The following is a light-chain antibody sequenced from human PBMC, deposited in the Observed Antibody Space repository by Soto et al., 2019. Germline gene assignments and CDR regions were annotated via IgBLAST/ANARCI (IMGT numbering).Light chain of an antibody. CDR1: SSDVGADNY. Sequence: QSALTQPPSASGSPGQSVTISCTGTSSDVGADNYVSWYRQHPGKAPKLIIYEVSKRPSGVPDRFSGSKSGNTASLAVSGLQAEDEADYYCSSYAAYNTLFGGGTKVTVL. CDR3: SSYAAYNTL. V-gene: IGLV2-8*01. J-gene: IGLJ2*01. CDR2: EVS.